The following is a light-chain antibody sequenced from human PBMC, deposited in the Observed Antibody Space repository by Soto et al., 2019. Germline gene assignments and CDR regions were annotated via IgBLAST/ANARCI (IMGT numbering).Light chain of an antibody. V-gene: IGLV2-14*01. J-gene: IGLJ2*01. CDR2: DVS. Sequence: QSALTQPVSVSGSPGQPITISRTGTSSDVDGYNYVSWYQQHPGKAPKLMIYDVSNRPSGVSNRFSGSKSGNTASLTISGLQPEDQADYYCSSYTSSSTSVVFGGGTQLTVL. CDR3: SSYTSSSTSVV. CDR1: SSDVDGYNY.